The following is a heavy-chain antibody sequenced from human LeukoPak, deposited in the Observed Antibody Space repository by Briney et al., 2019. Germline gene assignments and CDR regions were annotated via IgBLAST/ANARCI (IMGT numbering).Heavy chain of an antibody. D-gene: IGHD5-18*01. CDR2: IDSSGNTI. J-gene: IGHJ4*02. Sequence: GGSLRLSCAASGFTFNSYAMNWVRQAPGRGLEWVSYIDSSGNTISYADSVKGRFTISRDNAKNSLYLQMNSLRAEDTAVYYCARDGYSYGMVFDYWGQGTLVAVSS. V-gene: IGHV3-48*03. CDR3: ARDGYSYGMVFDY. CDR1: GFTFNSYA.